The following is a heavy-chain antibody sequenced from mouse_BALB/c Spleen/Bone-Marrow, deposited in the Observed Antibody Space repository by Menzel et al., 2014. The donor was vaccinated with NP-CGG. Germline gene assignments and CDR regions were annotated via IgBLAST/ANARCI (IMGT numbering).Heavy chain of an antibody. J-gene: IGHJ2*01. CDR3: ARWGAYFDY. CDR1: GYTFTSYW. Sequence: VKLQESGAELVRPGTPVKLSCKASGYTFTSYWMNWVKQRPGRGLEWIGRIDPSDSETHYNQKFKDKATLTVDKSSSTAYTQLSSLTSEDSAVYYCARWGAYFDYWGQGTTLTVSS. D-gene: IGHD2-3*01. CDR2: IDPSDSET. V-gene: IGHV1-74*04.